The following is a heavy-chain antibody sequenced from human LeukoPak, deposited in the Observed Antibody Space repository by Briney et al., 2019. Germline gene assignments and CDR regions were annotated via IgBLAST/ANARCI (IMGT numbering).Heavy chain of an antibody. CDR1: GFTFSRYS. J-gene: IGHJ2*01. CDR2: IKQDGSEK. CDR3: ARVTYFYWYFDL. D-gene: IGHD2/OR15-2a*01. V-gene: IGHV3-7*01. Sequence: GGSLRPSCEASGFTFSRYSMTWVRQVPGKGLEWVANIKQDGSEKSYVDSVKGRFTISRDKTKDSLFLQMDSLRAEDTAVYYCARVTYFYWYFDLWGRGTLVTVSS.